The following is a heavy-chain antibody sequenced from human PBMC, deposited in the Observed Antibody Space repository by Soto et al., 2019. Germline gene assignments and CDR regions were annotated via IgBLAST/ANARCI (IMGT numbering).Heavy chain of an antibody. Sequence: QVQLQESGPGLVKPSETLSITCAVSGGSISGYYWNWLRQPPGKGLEWIGYVSSSGSTKHNPSLKSRVTMSGDTSKNQFSLNRNSVTAAATAVYYWARYEFSSGWYDYFQYWGRGTLVAVSS. CDR2: VSSSGST. V-gene: IGHV4-4*08. CDR3: ARYEFSSGWYDYFQY. CDR1: GGSISGYY. J-gene: IGHJ4*02. D-gene: IGHD6-19*01.